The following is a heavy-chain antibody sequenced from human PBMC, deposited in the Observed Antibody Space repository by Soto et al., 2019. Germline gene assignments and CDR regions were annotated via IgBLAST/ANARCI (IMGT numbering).Heavy chain of an antibody. J-gene: IGHJ6*02. V-gene: IGHV1-3*01. CDR2: INAGNGNT. Sequence: ASVKVSCKASGYTFTSYAMHWVRQAPGQRLEWMGWINAGNGNTNYPQKLQGRVTITRDTAASTAYMELSSLRSEDTAVYYCAKTTGEDCSSTSCYRANYYYGMDVWGQGTTVTVSS. D-gene: IGHD2-2*02. CDR1: GYTFTSYA. CDR3: AKTTGEDCSSTSCYRANYYYGMDV.